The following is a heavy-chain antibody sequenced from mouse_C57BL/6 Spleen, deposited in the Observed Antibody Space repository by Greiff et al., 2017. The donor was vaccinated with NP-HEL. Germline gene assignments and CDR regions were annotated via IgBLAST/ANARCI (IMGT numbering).Heavy chain of an antibody. D-gene: IGHD4-1*01. CDR1: GFTFSDYY. V-gene: IGHV5-16*01. CDR2: INYDGSST. Sequence: EVKVVESEGGLVQPGSSMKLSCTASGFTFSDYYMAWVRQVPEKGLEWVANINYDGSSTYYLDSLKSRFIISRDNAKNILYLQMSSLKSEDTATYYCARGWDEGYFDYWGQGTTLTVSS. J-gene: IGHJ2*01. CDR3: ARGWDEGYFDY.